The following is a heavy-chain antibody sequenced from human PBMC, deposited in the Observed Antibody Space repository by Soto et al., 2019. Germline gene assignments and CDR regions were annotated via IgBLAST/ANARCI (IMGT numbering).Heavy chain of an antibody. CDR3: ASCCDCGHYDFYQR. V-gene: IGHV4-30-4*01. CDR1: LGSISSGDYY. D-gene: IGHD4-17*01. J-gene: IGHJ1*01. CDR2: IYKSGTT. Sequence: SGTLSLTCTVSLGSISSGDYYLSWIRQPPGKGLEWIANIYKSGTTYYSPSLKSRVVISLDTAKNQFSLTLSPGTAADTAVYDCASCCDCGHYDFYQRRGRRSLVTVSS.